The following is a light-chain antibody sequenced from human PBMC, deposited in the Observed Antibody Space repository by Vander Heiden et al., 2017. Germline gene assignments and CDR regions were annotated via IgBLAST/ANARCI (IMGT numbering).Light chain of an antibody. V-gene: IGLV6-57*03. CDR3: QSYDSSNHWV. CDR1: SRSITNNS. CDR2: EDN. J-gene: IGLJ3*02. Sequence: NFMLPQPHSVSGSPGRAVTISCTRSSRSITNNSVQWYQQRPGSATPTVIYEDNQRHSGVPDRCSGSLDTSSTSASLTISGRKTEDEADYYCQSYDSSNHWVFGGGTKLTVL.